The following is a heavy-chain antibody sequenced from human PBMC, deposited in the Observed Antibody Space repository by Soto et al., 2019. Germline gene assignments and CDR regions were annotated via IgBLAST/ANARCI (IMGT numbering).Heavy chain of an antibody. V-gene: IGHV1-69*06. CDR1: AATFSSYA. D-gene: IGHD3-22*01. CDR2: IIPIFGTA. J-gene: IGHJ6*02. Sequence: ASVKVSCKASAATFSSYAISWVRQAPGQGLEWMGGIIPIFGTANYAQKFQGRVTITADKSTSTAYMELSRLRSEDTAVYYCARKIGPKYYDDSSGIYGMDVWGQGTTVTVSS. CDR3: ARKIGPKYYDDSSGIYGMDV.